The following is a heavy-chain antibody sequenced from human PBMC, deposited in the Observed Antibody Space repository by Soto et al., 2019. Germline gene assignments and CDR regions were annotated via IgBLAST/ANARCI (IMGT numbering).Heavy chain of an antibody. CDR3: AKDYGGKDGDY. CDR1: GGTFSSYT. Sequence: QVQLVQSGAEVKEPGSSVKVSCKASGGTFSSYTISWVRQAPGQGLEWMGRIIPILGIANYAQKFRGRVTITADKSTSTAYMELSSLRSEDTAVYYCAKDYGGKDGDYWGQGTLVTVSS. J-gene: IGHJ4*02. V-gene: IGHV1-69*08. D-gene: IGHD4-17*01. CDR2: IIPILGIA.